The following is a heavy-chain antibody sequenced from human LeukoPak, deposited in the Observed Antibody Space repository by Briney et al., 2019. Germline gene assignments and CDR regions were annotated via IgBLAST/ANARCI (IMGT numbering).Heavy chain of an antibody. CDR2: IKEDGSEK. D-gene: IGHD2-21*01. J-gene: IGHJ4*02. CDR1: GFTFTRYW. Sequence: GGSLRLSCAASGFTFTRYWMSWVRQAPGKGLEWVANIKEDGSEKYYVDSVKGRFTISRNNAKNSLYLQMNSLRAEDTAVYYCARDPDQGCGLNDFWGQGTLVTVSS. CDR3: ARDPDQGCGLNDF. V-gene: IGHV3-7*01.